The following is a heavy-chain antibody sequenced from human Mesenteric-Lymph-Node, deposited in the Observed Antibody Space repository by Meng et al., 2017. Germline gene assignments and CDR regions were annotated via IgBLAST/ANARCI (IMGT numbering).Heavy chain of an antibody. V-gene: IGHV3-74*01. J-gene: IGHJ3*02. CDR2: LSGDGSTT. Sequence: GGSLRLSCEASGFTFNSHWMHWVRQAPGKGLVWVSRLSGDGSTTTYADSVKGRFTISRDNAKNSLYLQMNSLRAEDTAVYYCARAEYYDILTGYYDAFDIWGQGKMV. CDR1: GFTFNSHW. CDR3: ARAEYYDILTGYYDAFDI. D-gene: IGHD3-9*01.